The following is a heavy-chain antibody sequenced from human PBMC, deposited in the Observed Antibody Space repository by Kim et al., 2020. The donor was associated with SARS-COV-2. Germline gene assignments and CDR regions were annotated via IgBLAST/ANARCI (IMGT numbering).Heavy chain of an antibody. J-gene: IGHJ4*02. CDR2: IIPILGIA. Sequence: SVKVSCKASGGTFSSYAISWVRQAPGQGLEWMGRIIPILGIANYAQKFQGRVTITADKSTSTAYMELSSLRSEDTAVYYCARRYSYGYEDYWGQGTLVTVSS. CDR1: GGTFSSYA. V-gene: IGHV1-69*04. D-gene: IGHD5-18*01. CDR3: ARRYSYGYEDY.